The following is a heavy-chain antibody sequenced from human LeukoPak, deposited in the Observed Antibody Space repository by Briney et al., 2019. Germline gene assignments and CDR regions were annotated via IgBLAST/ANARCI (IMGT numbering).Heavy chain of an antibody. CDR2: ITGSGDRT. D-gene: IGHD3-22*01. V-gene: IGHV3-23*01. J-gene: IGHJ4*02. CDR3: AKARSDSSGYYYLD. CDR1: GFTFSSCA. Sequence: GGSLRLSCAASGFTFSSCAMTWVRQAPGKGLEWVSTITGSGDRTYYADSVKGRFTISRDNSKNTLYLQMNSLRAEDTALYHCAKARSDSSGYYYLDWGQGTLVIVSS.